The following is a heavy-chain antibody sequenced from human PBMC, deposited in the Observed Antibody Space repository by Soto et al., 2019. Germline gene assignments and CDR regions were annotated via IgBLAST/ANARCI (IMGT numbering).Heavy chain of an antibody. CDR3: ARDPGHGLDV. CDR2: MLSGGRT. V-gene: IGHV3-53*01. J-gene: IGHJ6*02. CDR1: GFNVSHNY. Sequence: PGGSLRLSCAASGFNVSHNYMSWVRQPPGKGLEWVAIMLSGGRTYYADSVKGRFTISRDNSKNTLYFQMHSLRAEDTAVYYCARDPGHGLDVWGQGTTVTVSS. D-gene: IGHD1-1*01.